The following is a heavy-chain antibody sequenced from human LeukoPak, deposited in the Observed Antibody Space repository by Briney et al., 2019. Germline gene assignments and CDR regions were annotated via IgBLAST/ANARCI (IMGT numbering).Heavy chain of an antibody. Sequence: SETLSLTCTVSGGSISSYYWSWIRQPPGKGLEWIGFIYYSGSTNFNPSLKSRVTISVDTSKNQFSLKLSSVTAADTAVYYCARRDSSSWYDYFEYWGQGTLVTDSS. J-gene: IGHJ4*02. CDR3: ARRDSSSWYDYFEY. D-gene: IGHD6-13*01. CDR2: IYYSGST. CDR1: GGSISSYY. V-gene: IGHV4-59*01.